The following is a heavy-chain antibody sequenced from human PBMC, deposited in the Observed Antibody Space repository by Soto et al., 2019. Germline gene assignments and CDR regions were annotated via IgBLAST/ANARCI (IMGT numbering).Heavy chain of an antibody. CDR3: ARGGGWGYGDSMYYYYGMDV. CDR1: GYTFTSYA. Sequence: QVQLVQSGAEVKKPGASVKVSCKASGYTFTSYAMHWVRQAPGQRLEWMGWINAGNGNTKYSQKFQGRVTITRDTSASTAYMELSSLRSEDTAVYYCARGGGWGYGDSMYYYYGMDVWGQGTTVTVSS. J-gene: IGHJ6*02. CDR2: INAGNGNT. D-gene: IGHD4-17*01. V-gene: IGHV1-3*01.